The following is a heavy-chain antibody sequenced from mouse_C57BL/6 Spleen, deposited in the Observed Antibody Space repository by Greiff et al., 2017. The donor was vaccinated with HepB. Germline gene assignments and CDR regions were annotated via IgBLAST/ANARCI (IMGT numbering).Heavy chain of an antibody. D-gene: IGHD2-10*02. V-gene: IGHV1-82*01. CDR3: ARSEYSLDY. J-gene: IGHJ4*01. CDR1: GYAFSSSW. CDR2: IYPGDGDT. Sequence: VQLQQSGPELVKPGASVKISCKASGYAFSSSWMNWVKQRPGKGLEWIGRIYPGDGDTNYNGKFKGKATLTADKSSSTAYMQLSSLTSEDSAVYFCARSEYSLDYWGQGTSVTVSS.